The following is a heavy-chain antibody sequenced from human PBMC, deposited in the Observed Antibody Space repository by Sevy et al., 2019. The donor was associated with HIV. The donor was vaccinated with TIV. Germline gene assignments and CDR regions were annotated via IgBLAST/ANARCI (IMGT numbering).Heavy chain of an antibody. V-gene: IGHV1-18*01. CDR2: ISAYNGNT. J-gene: IGHJ6*02. CDR1: GYTFTSYG. CDR3: ASEKGATPRYYYYYGMDV. D-gene: IGHD1-26*01. Sequence: ASVKVSCKASGYTFTSYGISWVRQAPGQGLEWMGWISAYNGNTNYPQKLQGRVTMTTDTSTSTAYMELRSLRSDDTAVYYCASEKGATPRYYYYYGMDVWGQGTTVTVSS.